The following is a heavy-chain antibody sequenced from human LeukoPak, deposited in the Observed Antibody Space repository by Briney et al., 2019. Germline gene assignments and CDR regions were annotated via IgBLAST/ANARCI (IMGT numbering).Heavy chain of an antibody. CDR1: GYTLTELS. Sequence: ASVKVSCKVSGYTLTELSMHWVRQAPGKGLEWMGGFDPEDGETIYAQKFQGRVTMTEDTSTDIAYMELSSLRSEDTAVYYCATAAVAGTGRAPGVYFDYWGQGTLVTVSS. D-gene: IGHD6-19*01. V-gene: IGHV1-24*01. CDR2: FDPEDGET. J-gene: IGHJ4*02. CDR3: ATAAVAGTGRAPGVYFDY.